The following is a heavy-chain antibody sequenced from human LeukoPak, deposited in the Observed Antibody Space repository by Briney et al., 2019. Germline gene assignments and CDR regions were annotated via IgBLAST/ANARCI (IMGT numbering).Heavy chain of an antibody. D-gene: IGHD5-12*01. Sequence: PGGSLRLSCAASGFTFSNYWMSWVRQAPGKGLEWVAHINQDRSEAHYMDSVKARFIISRDNAKNSLSLQMDSLRAEDTAVYYCVRDGGVSGYDLLDYWGQGTLVTVSS. CDR1: GFTFSNYW. CDR3: VRDGGVSGYDLLDY. J-gene: IGHJ4*02. V-gene: IGHV3-7*01. CDR2: INQDRSEA.